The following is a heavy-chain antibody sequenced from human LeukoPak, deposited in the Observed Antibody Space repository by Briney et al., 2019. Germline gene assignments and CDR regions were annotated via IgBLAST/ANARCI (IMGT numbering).Heavy chain of an antibody. D-gene: IGHD2-8*02. CDR1: GGSITSRSFF. CDR2: IYYTGST. CDR3: ARQSYCTAATCPGWFDP. V-gene: IGHV4-39*07. Sequence: PSETLSLTCSVSGGSITSRSFFWGWMRQPPGKGPEWIASIYYTGSTLYNPYLKSRVTISVDTSKNQFSLSLASVTAADMAVYYCARQSYCTAATCPGWFDPWGQGTLVTLSS. J-gene: IGHJ5*02.